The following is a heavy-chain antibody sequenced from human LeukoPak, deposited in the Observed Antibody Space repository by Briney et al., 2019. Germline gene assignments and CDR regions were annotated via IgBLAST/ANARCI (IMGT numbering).Heavy chain of an antibody. V-gene: IGHV1-69*13. CDR2: IIPIFGTA. D-gene: IGHD3-3*01. CDR3: ARAHITIFGVVDYGMDV. J-gene: IGHJ6*02. Sequence: ASVKVSCKASGYTFTSYGISWVRQAPGQGLEWMGGIIPIFGTANYAQKFQGRVTITADETTSTAYMELSSLRSEDTAVYYCARAHITIFGVVDYGMDVWGQGTTVTVSS. CDR1: GYTFTSYG.